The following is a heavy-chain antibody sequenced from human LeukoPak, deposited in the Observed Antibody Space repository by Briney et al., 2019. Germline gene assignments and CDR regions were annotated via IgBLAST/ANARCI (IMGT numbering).Heavy chain of an antibody. D-gene: IGHD1-14*01. V-gene: IGHV3-33*01. J-gene: IGHJ4*02. CDR3: TGLDY. CDR2: IWYDGSNK. Sequence: GGSLRLSCAASGFTFSSYGMHWVRQAPGKGLEWVAVIWYDGSNKYYADSVKGRFTISGDNSKNTAYLQMNSLKTEDTAVYYCTGLDYWGQGTLVTVSS. CDR1: GFTFSSYG.